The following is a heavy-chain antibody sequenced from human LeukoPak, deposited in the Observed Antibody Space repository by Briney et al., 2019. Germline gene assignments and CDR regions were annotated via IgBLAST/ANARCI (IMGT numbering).Heavy chain of an antibody. CDR1: GFTFSSYA. V-gene: IGHV3-23*01. J-gene: IGHJ6*03. D-gene: IGHD2-21*02. CDR3: AKDYRTADSYYYYYMDV. CDR2: IIADGGST. Sequence: GGSLRLSCAASGFTFSSYAMTWVRQAPGKGLEWVSAIIADGGSTYYADSVKGRFTISRDNSKNTLYLQMNSLRAADTAVYYCAKDYRTADSYYYYYMDVWGKGTTVTVSS.